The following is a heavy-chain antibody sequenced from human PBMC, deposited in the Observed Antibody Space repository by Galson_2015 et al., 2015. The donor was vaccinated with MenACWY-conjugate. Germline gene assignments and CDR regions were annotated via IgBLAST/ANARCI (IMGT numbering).Heavy chain of an antibody. J-gene: IGHJ3*02. CDR3: AREGWVGETEAFDI. CDR1: GFIVGSYH. CDR2: IYSDGRT. V-gene: IGHV3-53*01. D-gene: IGHD2-15*01. Sequence: SLRLSCAASGFIVGSYHMNWVRQAPGKGLEWVAIIYSDGRTYYADSVKGRFTISRDSSKNTLHLQMNSLRVEDTAVYYCAREGWVGETEAFDIWGQGTMVTVSS.